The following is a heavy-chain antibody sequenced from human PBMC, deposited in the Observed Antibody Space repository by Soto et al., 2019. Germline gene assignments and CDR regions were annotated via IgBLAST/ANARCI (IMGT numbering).Heavy chain of an antibody. CDR3: AREVGDCTNGVCFTGYYYYGMDV. CDR2: IIPIFGTA. CDR1: GGTFSSYA. J-gene: IGHJ6*02. V-gene: IGHV1-69*13. D-gene: IGHD2-8*01. Sequence: ASVKVSCKASGGTFSSYAISWVRQAPGQGLEWMGGIIPIFGTANYAQKFQGRVTITADESTSTAYMELSSLRSEDTAVYYCAREVGDCTNGVCFTGYYYYGMDVWGQGTTVTVSS.